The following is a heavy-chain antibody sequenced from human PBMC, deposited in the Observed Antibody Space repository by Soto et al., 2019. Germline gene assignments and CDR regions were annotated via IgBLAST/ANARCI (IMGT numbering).Heavy chain of an antibody. Sequence: SGPTLVNPTQTLTLTCTFSGFSLSTSGVGVAWIRQPPGKALECLALIYWDDDKRYSPSLKSRLTISKDTSKNQVVLTMTNMDPVDTATYYCAHIPNYYQYNWFDPWSQGTLVTVSS. D-gene: IGHD3-10*01. V-gene: IGHV2-5*02. CDR1: GFSLSTSGVG. J-gene: IGHJ5*02. CDR2: IYWDDDK. CDR3: AHIPNYYQYNWFDP.